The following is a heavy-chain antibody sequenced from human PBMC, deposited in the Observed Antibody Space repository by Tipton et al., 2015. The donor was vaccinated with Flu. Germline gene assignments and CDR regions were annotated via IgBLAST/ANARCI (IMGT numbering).Heavy chain of an antibody. CDR3: ARDRVVGAAAGYYYYYYGLEA. CDR1: GFTFSSYA. CDR2: ISGSGGST. V-gene: IGHV3-23*01. J-gene: IGHJ6*04. D-gene: IGHD1-26*01. Sequence: GSLRLSCVASGFTFSSYAMSWVRQVPGKGLEWVSVISGSGGSTYYADSVKGRFTISRDNSKSTLYLQMNSLRVEDTAVYYCARDRVVGAAAGYYYYYYGLEAWGTGTTVTASS.